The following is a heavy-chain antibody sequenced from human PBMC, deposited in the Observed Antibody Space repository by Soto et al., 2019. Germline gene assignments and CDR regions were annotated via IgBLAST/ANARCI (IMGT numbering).Heavy chain of an antibody. J-gene: IGHJ6*03. CDR2: IYYSGST. Sequence: ETLSLTCTVSGGSISSYYWSWIRQPPGKGLEWIGYIYYSGSTNYNPSLKSRVTISVDTSKNQFSLKLSSVTAADTAVYYCTHRQQRYDILTGNYYYYMDVWGKGTTVTVSS. D-gene: IGHD3-9*01. CDR1: GGSISSYY. V-gene: IGHV4-59*08. CDR3: THRQQRYDILTGNYYYYMDV.